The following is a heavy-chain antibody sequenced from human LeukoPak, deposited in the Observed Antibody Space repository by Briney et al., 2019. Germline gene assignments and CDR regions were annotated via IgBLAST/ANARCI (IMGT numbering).Heavy chain of an antibody. CDR1: GGSISSSNW. Sequence: PSETLSLTCAVSGGSISSSNWWSWVRQPPGKGLGWIGEIYHSGSTNYNPSLKSRVTISVDKSKNQFSLKLSSVTAADTAVYYCARAGDGPYYFDYWGQGTLVTVSS. D-gene: IGHD7-27*01. V-gene: IGHV4-4*02. CDR3: ARAGDGPYYFDY. CDR2: IYHSGST. J-gene: IGHJ4*02.